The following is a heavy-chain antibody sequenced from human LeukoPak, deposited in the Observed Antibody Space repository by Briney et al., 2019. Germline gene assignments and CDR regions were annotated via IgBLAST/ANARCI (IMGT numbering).Heavy chain of an antibody. CDR2: IIPMFGTA. CDR3: ARDPSRGDSHSDWYFDL. V-gene: IGHV1-69*05. J-gene: IGHJ2*01. Sequence: ASVKVSCKASGGTFSNYAISWVRQAPGQGLEWMGGIIPMFGTANSAQKFQGTVTITTDESTSTAYMELSSLRPEDTAVYYCARDPSRGDSHSDWYFDLWGRGTLVTVSS. CDR1: GGTFSNYA. D-gene: IGHD4-17*01.